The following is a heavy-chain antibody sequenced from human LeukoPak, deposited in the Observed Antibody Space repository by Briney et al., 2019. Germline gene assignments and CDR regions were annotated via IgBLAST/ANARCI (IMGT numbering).Heavy chain of an antibody. CDR2: INHSGST. CDR1: GGSFSGYY. J-gene: IGHJ4*02. V-gene: IGHV4-34*01. D-gene: IGHD4-17*01. CDR3: TRPYYGDYMNGDY. Sequence: SETLSLTCAVYGGSFSGYYWSWIRQPPGKGLEWIEEINHSGSTNYNPSLKSRVTISVDTSKNQFSLKLSSVTAADTAVYYCTRPYYGDYMNGDYWGQGTLVTVSS.